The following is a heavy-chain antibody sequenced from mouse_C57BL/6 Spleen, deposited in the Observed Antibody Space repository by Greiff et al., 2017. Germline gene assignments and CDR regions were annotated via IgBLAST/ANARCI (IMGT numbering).Heavy chain of an antibody. CDR1: GYTFTSYT. Sequence: QVQLQQSGAELARPGASVKMSCKASGYTFTSYTMNWVKQRPGQGLEWIGYINPSSGYTKYNQKFKDKATLTADKSSSTAYMQLSSLTSEDSAVYYCARSVWTTHVYYAMDYWGQGTSVTVSS. J-gene: IGHJ4*01. V-gene: IGHV1-4*01. D-gene: IGHD3-3*01. CDR3: ARSVWTTHVYYAMDY. CDR2: INPSSGYT.